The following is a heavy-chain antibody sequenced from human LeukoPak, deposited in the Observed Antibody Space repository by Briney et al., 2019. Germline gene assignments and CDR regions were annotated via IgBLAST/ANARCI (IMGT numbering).Heavy chain of an antibody. V-gene: IGHV1-18*01. J-gene: IGHJ4*02. CDR1: GYTFTSYG. Sequence: ASVKVSCKASGYTFTSYGISWVRQAPGQGLEWMGWISAYNGNTNYAQNFQGRLTMTADTSTSTAYMELRSLRSDDTAVYYCARDLMYYYDSVSYHFDYWGQGTLVTVSS. CDR3: ARDLMYYYDSVSYHFDY. CDR2: ISAYNGNT. D-gene: IGHD3-22*01.